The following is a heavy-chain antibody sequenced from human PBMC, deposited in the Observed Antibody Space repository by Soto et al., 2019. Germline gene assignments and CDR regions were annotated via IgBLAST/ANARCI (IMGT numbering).Heavy chain of an antibody. V-gene: IGHV4-30-2*01. Sequence: TSETLSLTCAVSGGSISSGGYSWSWIRQPPGKGLECIGYIYHSGSTNCNPSLKSRVTISVDTSKNQFSLKLSSVTAADTAVYYCARTTRYYGSGSYYKSNWFDPWGQGTLVTV. J-gene: IGHJ5*02. CDR3: ARTTRYYGSGSYYKSNWFDP. D-gene: IGHD3-10*01. CDR2: IYHSGST. CDR1: GGSISSGGYS.